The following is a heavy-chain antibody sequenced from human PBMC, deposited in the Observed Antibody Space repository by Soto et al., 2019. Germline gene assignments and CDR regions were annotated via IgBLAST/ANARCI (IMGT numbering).Heavy chain of an antibody. Sequence: QVQLVESGGGVVQPGRSLRLSCAASGFTFSSYGMHWVRQAPGKGLEWVAVISYDGSNKYYADSVKGRFTISSDNSKNTLYLQMNSLRAEDTAVYYCATGDQYDFWSGTDYWGQGTLVTVSS. CDR1: GFTFSSYG. D-gene: IGHD3-3*01. CDR3: ATGDQYDFWSGTDY. J-gene: IGHJ4*02. V-gene: IGHV3-30*03. CDR2: ISYDGSNK.